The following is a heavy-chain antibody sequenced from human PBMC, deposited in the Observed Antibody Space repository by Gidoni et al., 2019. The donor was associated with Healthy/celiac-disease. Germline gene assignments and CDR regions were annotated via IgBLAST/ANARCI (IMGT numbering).Heavy chain of an antibody. D-gene: IGHD1-26*01. CDR3: AKDIQVVGATLKRGPFDY. CDR2: ISWNSGII. Sequence: EVQLVESGGGLVQPGRYRRLSCAASAVTFDDHDMHWVRQAPGKGLEWVSGISWNSGIIVYADSVKGRFTISRYNAKNSLYLQMNSLRAEDTALYYCAKDIQVVGATLKRGPFDYWGQGTLVTVSS. CDR1: AVTFDDHD. J-gene: IGHJ4*02. V-gene: IGHV3-9*01.